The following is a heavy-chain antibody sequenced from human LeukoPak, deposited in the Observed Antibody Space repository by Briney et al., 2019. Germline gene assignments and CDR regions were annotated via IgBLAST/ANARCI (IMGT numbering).Heavy chain of an antibody. J-gene: IGHJ3*02. D-gene: IGHD2-15*01. CDR1: GGTFSSYA. CDR3: ARDSGGSGHDAFDI. CDR2: IIPMFGTA. V-gene: IGHV1-69*05. Sequence: ASVKVSCKASGGTFSSYAISWVRQASGQGLEWMGGIIPMFGTANYAQKFQGRVTITTDESTSTTYMELSSLRSEDTAVYYCARDSGGSGHDAFDIWGQGTLVTVSS.